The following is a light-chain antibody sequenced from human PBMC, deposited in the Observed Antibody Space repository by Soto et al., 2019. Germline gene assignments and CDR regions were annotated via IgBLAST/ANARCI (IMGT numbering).Light chain of an antibody. CDR2: AAS. Sequence: DIQMTQSPSSLSASVGDRVTITCRASQSINRFLNWYQQKPGKAPKLLIYAASSLQSGVPSRFCGSGSGTDFTLTISSLQPEDFATYYCQQSYSPPPVTFGQGTRLEIK. V-gene: IGKV1-39*01. CDR3: QQSYSPPPVT. CDR1: QSINRF. J-gene: IGKJ5*01.